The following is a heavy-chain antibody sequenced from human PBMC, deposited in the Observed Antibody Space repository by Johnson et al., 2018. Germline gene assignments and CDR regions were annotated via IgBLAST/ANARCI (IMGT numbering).Heavy chain of an antibody. CDR1: GFTFSSYA. D-gene: IGHD3-3*01. CDR2: MSGSGGST. CDR3: ARVPIDLYGMDV. V-gene: IGHV3-23*04. J-gene: IGHJ6*02. Sequence: VQLVESGGGLVQPGGSLRLSCAASGFTFSSYAMSWVRQAPGKGLEWVSAMSGSGGSTYYADSVKGRFTISRDNAKNSLYLQMNTLRVEDTAVYYCARVPIDLYGMDVWGQGTTVTVSS.